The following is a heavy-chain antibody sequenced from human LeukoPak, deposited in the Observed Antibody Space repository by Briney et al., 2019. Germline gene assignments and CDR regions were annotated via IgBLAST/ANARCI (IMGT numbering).Heavy chain of an antibody. CDR2: IYYSGST. J-gene: IGHJ5*02. CDR3: ARLGTELFLIAARPDQEDL. Sequence: SETLSLTCTVSGGSISSSSYYWGWIRQPPGKGLEWIGSIYYSGSTYYNPSLKSRVTISVDTSKNQFSLKLSSVTAADTAVYYCARLGTELFLIAARPDQEDLWGQGTLVTVSS. CDR1: GGSISSSSYY. D-gene: IGHD6-6*01. V-gene: IGHV4-39*01.